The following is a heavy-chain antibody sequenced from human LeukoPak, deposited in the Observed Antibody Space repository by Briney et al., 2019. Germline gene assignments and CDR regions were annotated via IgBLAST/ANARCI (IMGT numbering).Heavy chain of an antibody. V-gene: IGHV4-34*01. CDR1: GGSISSYY. Sequence: SETLSLTCTVSGGSISSYYWSWIRQPPGKGLEWIGEINHSGSTNYNPSLKSRVTISVDTSKNQFSLKLSSVTAADTAVYYCARGSRGWAFDIWGQGTMVTVSS. CDR2: INHSGST. CDR3: ARGSRGWAFDI. J-gene: IGHJ3*02.